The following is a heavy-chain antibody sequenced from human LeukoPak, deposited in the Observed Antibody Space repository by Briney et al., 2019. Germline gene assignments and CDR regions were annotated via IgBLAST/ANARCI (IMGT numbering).Heavy chain of an antibody. V-gene: IGHV1-18*01. CDR3: ALMGATNN. Sequence: RASVKVSCKASGYTFSGYYMHWVRQAPGQGLEWMGWISAYNGNTNYAQKLQGRVTMTTDTSTSTAYMELRSLRSDDTAVYYCALMGATNNWGQGTLVTVSS. CDR1: GYTFSGYY. CDR2: ISAYNGNT. D-gene: IGHD1-26*01. J-gene: IGHJ4*02.